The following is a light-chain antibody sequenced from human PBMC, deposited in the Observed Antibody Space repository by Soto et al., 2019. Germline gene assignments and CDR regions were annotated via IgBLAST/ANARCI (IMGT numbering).Light chain of an antibody. CDR2: QAY. CDR3: QQYKSYFRT. V-gene: IGKV1-5*03. CDR1: QSISSW. J-gene: IGKJ1*01. Sequence: DIQMTQSPSTLSASVGDRVTITCRASQSISSWLAWYQQKPGKAPKLLIYQAYSLQSGVPSRFSGSGSETEFTLTIRSLLPDDFATYFCQQYKSYFRTFGQGTKVDI.